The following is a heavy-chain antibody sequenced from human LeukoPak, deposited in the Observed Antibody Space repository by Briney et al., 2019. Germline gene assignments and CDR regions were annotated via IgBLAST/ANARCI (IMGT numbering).Heavy chain of an antibody. D-gene: IGHD2-2*01. J-gene: IGHJ4*02. CDR2: IYYSGST. Sequence: SETLSLTCTVSGYSISSGFYWGWIRQPPGKGLEWIGSIYYSGSTYYNPSLKSRVTISVDTSKNQFSLKLSSVTAADTAVYYCARDYCSSTSCYSSAFDYWGQGALVTVSS. CDR3: ARDYCSSTSCYSSAFDY. V-gene: IGHV4-38-2*02. CDR1: GYSISSGFY.